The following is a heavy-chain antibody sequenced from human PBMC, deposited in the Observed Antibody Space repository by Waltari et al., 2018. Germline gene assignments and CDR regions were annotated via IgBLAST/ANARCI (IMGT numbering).Heavy chain of an antibody. J-gene: IGHJ4*02. CDR2: IHYSGNT. Sequence: QVQLQESGPKLVKPSATLSLTCTVSAGSISSYFWSWIRQPPGKGLEWIGYIHYSGNTNSDTSMKSRVTISMDTSKNQFSLKLSSATAADTAVYYCAAHLRQVTTEFAYWGQGTLVTVSS. CDR1: AGSISSYF. D-gene: IGHD4-17*01. V-gene: IGHV4-59*01. CDR3: AAHLRQVTTEFAY.